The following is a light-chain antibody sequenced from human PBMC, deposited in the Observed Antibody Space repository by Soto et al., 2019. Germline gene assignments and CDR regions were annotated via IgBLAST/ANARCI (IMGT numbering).Light chain of an antibody. V-gene: IGKV1-17*01. Sequence: DIQMTQSPSSLSASVGDRVTITCRASQGIRDDLGWYQQKPGQAPKRLIYAASSLPSAVPSRFSGSGSGTDFNLTISCLQSEDFATYYCQQYYSHPWTFGQGIKVAI. CDR3: QQYYSHPWT. J-gene: IGKJ1*01. CDR2: AAS. CDR1: QGIRDD.